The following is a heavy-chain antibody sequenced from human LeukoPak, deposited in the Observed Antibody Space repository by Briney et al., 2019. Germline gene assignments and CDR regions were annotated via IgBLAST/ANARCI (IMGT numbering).Heavy chain of an antibody. CDR3: GRVPPCMRPGLYGIDV. CDR1: GGSISSSSYY. J-gene: IGHJ6*02. D-gene: IGHD3-22*01. CDR2: IYYSGST. V-gene: IGHV4-39*02. Sequence: SETLSLTCTVSGGSISSSSYYWGWIRQPPGKGLEWIGSIYYSGSTYYNPSLKSRVTISVDTSKNRYSLKLSSVAAADTAVYYCGRVPPCMRPGLYGIDVWGQGTTVSASS.